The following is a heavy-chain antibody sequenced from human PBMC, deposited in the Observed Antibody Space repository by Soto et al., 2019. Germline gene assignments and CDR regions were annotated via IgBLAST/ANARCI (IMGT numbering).Heavy chain of an antibody. CDR1: GDTFTDYY. Sequence: QVQLVQSGAEVKKPGASVKVSCKASGDTFTDYYIHWVRQAPGQGLEWMGIVNPSGGHTTYAQHFLGRMTMTRDTSTSTIYMERTSLTSEDTAVYYCARGGHVVVVTAALDYWGQGTLVTVSS. CDR2: VNPSGGHT. V-gene: IGHV1-46*01. CDR3: ARGGHVVVVTAALDY. D-gene: IGHD2-21*02. J-gene: IGHJ4*02.